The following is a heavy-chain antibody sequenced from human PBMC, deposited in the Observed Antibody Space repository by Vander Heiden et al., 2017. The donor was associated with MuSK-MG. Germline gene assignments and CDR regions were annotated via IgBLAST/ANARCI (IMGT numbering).Heavy chain of an antibody. J-gene: IGHJ5*01. Sequence: EVQLVESGGGLVNPGGSLRLSCAASGFTFNKAWMTWVRQAPGKGLEWVGRIKSNSDGGTTDYAAPVKGRFTISRDDSKNTLFLQMNSLQIEDTAVYYCAYLFADSWGQGTLVTVSS. CDR1: GFTFNKAW. CDR3: AYLFADS. V-gene: IGHV3-15*01. D-gene: IGHD2-21*01. CDR2: IKSNSDGGTT.